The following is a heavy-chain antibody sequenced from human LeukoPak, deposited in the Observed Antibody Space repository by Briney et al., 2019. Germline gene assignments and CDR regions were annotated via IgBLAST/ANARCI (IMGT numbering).Heavy chain of an antibody. D-gene: IGHD3-22*01. Sequence: GRCLRLSWAAAGFTFDDYATRSVRHAAGECLELGSGIIWNSGRIGYAASVNGRFTISRDNAKNSLYLQMNSLRAEATALYYCAKDIYDSSGYPYYFDYWGEGTLVTASS. V-gene: IGHV3-9*01. CDR2: IIWNSGRI. CDR1: GFTFDDYA. CDR3: AKDIYDSSGYPYYFDY. J-gene: IGHJ4*02.